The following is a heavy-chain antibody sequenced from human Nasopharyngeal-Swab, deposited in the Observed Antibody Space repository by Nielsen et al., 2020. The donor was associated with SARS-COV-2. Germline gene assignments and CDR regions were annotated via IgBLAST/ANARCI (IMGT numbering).Heavy chain of an antibody. CDR1: GYTFTSYD. Sequence: ASVKVSCKASGYTFTSYDINWVRKATGQGLEWMGWMNPNSGNTGYAQKFQGRVTMTRNTSISTAYMELSSLRSEDTAVYYCARVNIVVVPAATYYYYYGMDVWGQGTTVTVSS. J-gene: IGHJ6*02. CDR2: MNPNSGNT. V-gene: IGHV1-8*01. CDR3: ARVNIVVVPAATYYYYYGMDV. D-gene: IGHD2-2*01.